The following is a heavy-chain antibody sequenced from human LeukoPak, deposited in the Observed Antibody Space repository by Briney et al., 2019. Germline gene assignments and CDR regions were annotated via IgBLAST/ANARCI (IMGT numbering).Heavy chain of an antibody. Sequence: PGGSLRLSCAASGFTFDDYAMHWVRQAPGKGLEWVSLISWDGGSTYYADSVKGRFTISRDNSKNSLYLQMNSLRAEDTALYYCAKESYDSSGYYFDYWGQGTLVTVSS. D-gene: IGHD3-22*01. CDR2: ISWDGGST. V-gene: IGHV3-43D*03. J-gene: IGHJ4*02. CDR1: GFTFDDYA. CDR3: AKESYDSSGYYFDY.